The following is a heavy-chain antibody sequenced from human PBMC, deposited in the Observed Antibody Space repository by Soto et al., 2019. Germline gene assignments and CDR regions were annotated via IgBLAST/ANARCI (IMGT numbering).Heavy chain of an antibody. D-gene: IGHD1-7*01. J-gene: IGHJ6*02. CDR3: ARQPAFITGTTGHRPLPYYYYGMDA. CDR1: GGSISSYY. Sequence: TSETLSLTCTVSGGSISSYYWSWIRQPPGKGLEWIGYIYYSGSTNYSPSLKSRVTISVDTSKNQFSLKLSSVTAADTAVYYCARQPAFITGTTGHRPLPYYYYGMDAWGQGTTVTVSS. CDR2: IYYSGST. V-gene: IGHV4-59*01.